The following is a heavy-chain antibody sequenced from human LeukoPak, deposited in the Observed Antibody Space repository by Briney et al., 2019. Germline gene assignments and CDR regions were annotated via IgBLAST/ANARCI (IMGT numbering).Heavy chain of an antibody. V-gene: IGHV3-30*18. D-gene: IGHD2-21*02. CDR3: AKNRRRPNDCGGDCYFGYYYYYGMDV. CDR1: GFTFSSYG. CDR2: ISYDGSNK. J-gene: IGHJ6*02. Sequence: PGGPLRLSCAASGFTFSSYGMHWVRQAPGKGLEWVAVISYDGSNKYYADSVKGRFTISRDNSKNTLYLQMNSLRAEDTAVYYCAKNRRRPNDCGGDCYFGYYYYYGMDVWGQGTTVTVSS.